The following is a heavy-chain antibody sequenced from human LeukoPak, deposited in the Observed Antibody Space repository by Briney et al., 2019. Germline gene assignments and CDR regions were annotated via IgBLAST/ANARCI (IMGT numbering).Heavy chain of an antibody. J-gene: IGHJ5*02. CDR1: GYTFTSYG. D-gene: IGHD3-22*01. CDR3: ARDLKPYYYDSSGSP. V-gene: IGHV1-18*01. CDR2: ISAYNGNT. Sequence: ASVKVSCKASGYTFTSYGISWVRQAPGQGLEWMGWISAYNGNTNYAQKLQGRVTMTTDTSTSTAYMELRSLRSDDTAVYYCARDLKPYYYDSSGSPWGQGTLVTVPS.